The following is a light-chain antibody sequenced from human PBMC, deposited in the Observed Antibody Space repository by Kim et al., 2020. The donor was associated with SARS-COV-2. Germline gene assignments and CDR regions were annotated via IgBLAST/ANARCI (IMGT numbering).Light chain of an antibody. CDR3: QTWGTDIHVV. V-gene: IGLV4-69*01. CDR2: LKSDGSH. J-gene: IGLJ2*01. CDR1: VGRSNDG. Sequence: VKLTTTLAVGRSNDGIAGHQKQAQKGPRFLIKLKSDGSHTKGDGIPDRFSGYISGTEHYLTISSLQSEDVGDYYCQTWGTDIHVVFGGGTQLTVL.